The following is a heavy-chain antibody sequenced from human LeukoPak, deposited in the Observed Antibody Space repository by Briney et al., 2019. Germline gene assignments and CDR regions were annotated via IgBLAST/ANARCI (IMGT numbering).Heavy chain of an antibody. D-gene: IGHD2-21*02. CDR2: ISGTGGST. CDR3: AKFRDYNYYYGMDV. CDR1: GFAFSSYA. J-gene: IGHJ6*02. V-gene: IGHV3-23*01. Sequence: PGGSLRLSCAASGFAFSSYAMSRVRQAPGKGLEWVSTISGTGGSTYYADSVKGRFTISRDNSKNTLYLQMNSLRAEDTAIYYCAKFRDYNYYYGMDVWGQGTTVTVSS.